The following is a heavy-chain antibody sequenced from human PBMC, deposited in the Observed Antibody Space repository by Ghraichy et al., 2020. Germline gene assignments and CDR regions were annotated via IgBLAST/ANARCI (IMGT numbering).Heavy chain of an antibody. J-gene: IGHJ4*02. CDR2: IYYSGST. Sequence: GSLRLSCTVSGGSISNYYWSWIRQPPGKGLEWIGYIYYSGSTTYNPSLKSRVTLSIDTSKNQFSLKLSSVTAADTAVYYCARDKTGDYYFDYWGPGTLVTVSS. V-gene: IGHV4-59*01. CDR1: GGSISNYY. D-gene: IGHD7-27*01. CDR3: ARDKTGDYYFDY.